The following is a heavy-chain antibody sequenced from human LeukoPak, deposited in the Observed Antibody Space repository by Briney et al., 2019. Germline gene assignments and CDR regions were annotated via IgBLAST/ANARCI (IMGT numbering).Heavy chain of an antibody. CDR3: SRENGAFSPFGY. CDR1: GGSITSTNW. D-gene: IGHD2-8*01. CDR2: VSLSGFT. Sequence: SETLSLTCGVSGGSITSTNWWSWVRQPPGQGLEWIGEVSLSGFTNYNPSLSSRVIMALDTSKNHLSLHLTSVTAADTAVYYCSRENGAFSPFGYWGQGYLVTVLS. J-gene: IGHJ4*02. V-gene: IGHV4-4*02.